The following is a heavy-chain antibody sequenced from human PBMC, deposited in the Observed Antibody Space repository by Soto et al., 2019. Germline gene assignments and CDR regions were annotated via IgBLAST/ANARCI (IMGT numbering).Heavy chain of an antibody. Sequence: PGGSLRLSCAPSGFFFDNYAMHWVRQAPGKGPEWVSGLSGNSDIVAYADSVKGRFTISRDNAKKSLFLQMNNLRPRDTALYYCVISTGKFYADFDYWGQGTQVTVSS. V-gene: IGHV3-9*01. D-gene: IGHD7-27*01. CDR3: VISTGKFYADFDY. CDR1: GFFFDNYA. J-gene: IGHJ4*02. CDR2: LSGNSDIV.